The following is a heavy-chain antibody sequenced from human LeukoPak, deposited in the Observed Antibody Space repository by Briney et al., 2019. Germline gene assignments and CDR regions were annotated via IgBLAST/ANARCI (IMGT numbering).Heavy chain of an antibody. Sequence: GGPLRLSCAASGFTFSSYGMHWVRQAPGKGLEWVAVISYDGSNKYYADSVKGRFTISRDNSKNTLYLQMNSLRAEDTAVYYCAKDESGSYLDYWGQGTLVTVSS. J-gene: IGHJ4*02. CDR2: ISYDGSNK. CDR1: GFTFSSYG. CDR3: AKDESGSYLDY. D-gene: IGHD1-26*01. V-gene: IGHV3-30*18.